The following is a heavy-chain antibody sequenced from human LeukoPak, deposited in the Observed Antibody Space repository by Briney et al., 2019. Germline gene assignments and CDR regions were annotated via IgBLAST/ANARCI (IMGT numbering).Heavy chain of an antibody. J-gene: IGHJ6*03. D-gene: IGHD3-22*01. CDR2: ISSSSSTI. V-gene: IGHV3-48*01. CDR3: AKDSTMIVLYYYMDV. Sequence: GGSLRLSCAASGFTFSSYSMNWVRQAPGKGLEWVSYISSSSSTIYYADSVKGRFSISRDNSKNTLYLQMNSLRGEDTAVYYCAKDSTMIVLYYYMDVWGKGTTVTVSS. CDR1: GFTFSSYS.